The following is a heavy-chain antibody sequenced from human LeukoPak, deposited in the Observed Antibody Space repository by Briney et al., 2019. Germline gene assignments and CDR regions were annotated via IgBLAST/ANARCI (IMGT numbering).Heavy chain of an antibody. D-gene: IGHD3-3*01. CDR1: GFNFSSYA. CDR2: ISGSGGST. V-gene: IGHV3-23*01. Sequence: GGSLRLSCAASGFNFSSYAMSWVRQAPGKGLEWVSAISGSGGSTYYADSVKGRFTISRDNSKNTLYLQMNSLRAEDTAVYYCAKRPLLLTDNYFDYWGQGTLVTVSS. CDR3: AKRPLLLTDNYFDY. J-gene: IGHJ4*02.